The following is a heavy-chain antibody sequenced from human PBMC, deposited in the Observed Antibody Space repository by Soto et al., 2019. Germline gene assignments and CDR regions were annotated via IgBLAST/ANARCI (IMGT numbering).Heavy chain of an antibody. Sequence: GGSLRLSCAASGFTFSSFGMHWVRQPQGKGLEWVGLISNDGSRRYYADSVKGRLAISRDNSKNTLYLQIYSLRTEDTAVYYCARSYYYDSSGYYRSFFQHWGQGTLVTVSS. CDR2: ISNDGSRR. CDR3: ARSYYYDSSGYYRSFFQH. D-gene: IGHD3-22*01. CDR1: GFTFSSFG. J-gene: IGHJ1*01. V-gene: IGHV3-30*03.